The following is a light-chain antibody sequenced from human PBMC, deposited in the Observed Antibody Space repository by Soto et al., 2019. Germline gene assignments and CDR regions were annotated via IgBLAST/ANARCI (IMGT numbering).Light chain of an antibody. CDR1: SSNIGAGYD. CDR2: GNS. Sequence: QSVLTQPPSVSGAPGQRVTISCTGSSSNIGAGYDVHWYQQLPGTAPKLLIYGNSNRPSGVPDRFSVSKSGTSASLAITGLQAEDEADYYGQSYDSSLSGVFGTGTKRTVL. J-gene: IGLJ1*01. CDR3: QSYDSSLSGV. V-gene: IGLV1-40*01.